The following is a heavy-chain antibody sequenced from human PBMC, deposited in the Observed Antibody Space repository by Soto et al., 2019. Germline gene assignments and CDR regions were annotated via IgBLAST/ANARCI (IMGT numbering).Heavy chain of an antibody. CDR1: GYAFTGHY. D-gene: IGHD1-26*01. CDR3: GRGRSGKIGVCE. V-gene: IGHV1-2*02. J-gene: IGHJ4*02. Sequence: SVQVSCTASGYAFTGHYIHWVRQAPEQGPEWMGEIGPESGATRYAQKFQGRVTMTMDTSITTVYMELNNLSPDDTAVYYCGRGRSGKIGVCEWGQGTSVTVA. CDR2: IGPESGAT.